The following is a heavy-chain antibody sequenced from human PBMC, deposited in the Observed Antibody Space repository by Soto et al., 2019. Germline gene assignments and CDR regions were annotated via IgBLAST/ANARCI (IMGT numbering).Heavy chain of an antibody. V-gene: IGHV4-61*01. Sequence: SETLSLTCTVSGGSVSSGSYYWSWIRQPPGKGLEWIGYIYYSGSTNYNPSLKSRVTISVDTSKNQFSLKLSSVTAADTAVYYCARDQRIAATYYYYRMDVWGQGTTVTVSS. CDR3: ARDQRIAATYYYYRMDV. CDR1: GGSVSSGSYY. D-gene: IGHD6-13*01. J-gene: IGHJ6*02. CDR2: IYYSGST.